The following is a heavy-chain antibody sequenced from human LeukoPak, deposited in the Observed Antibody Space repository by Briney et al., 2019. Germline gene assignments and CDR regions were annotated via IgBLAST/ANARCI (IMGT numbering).Heavy chain of an antibody. D-gene: IGHD3-10*01. CDR3: AKLVRWFGELFPDY. CDR2: ISGSGGST. V-gene: IGHV3-23*01. Sequence: GGSLRLSCAASGFTFSDYYMSWIRQAPGKGLEWVSAISGSGGSTYYADSVKGRFTISRDNSKNTLYLQMNSLRAEDTAVYYCAKLVRWFGELFPDYWGQGTLVTVSS. CDR1: GFTFSDYY. J-gene: IGHJ4*02.